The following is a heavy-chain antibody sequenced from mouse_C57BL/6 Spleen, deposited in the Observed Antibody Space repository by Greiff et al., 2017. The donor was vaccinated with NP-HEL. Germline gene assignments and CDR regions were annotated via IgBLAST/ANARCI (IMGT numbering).Heavy chain of an antibody. CDR2: IRSKSNNYAT. CDR3: VRGSKGDYYAMDY. J-gene: IGHJ4*01. V-gene: IGHV10-1*01. D-gene: IGHD1-1*01. Sequence: EVHLAESGGGLVQPKGSLKLSCAASGFSFNTYAMNWVRQAPGKGLEWVARIRSKSNNYATYYADSVKDRFTISRDDSESMLYLQMNNLKTEDTAMYYCVRGSKGDYYAMDYWGQGTSVTVSS. CDR1: GFSFNTYA.